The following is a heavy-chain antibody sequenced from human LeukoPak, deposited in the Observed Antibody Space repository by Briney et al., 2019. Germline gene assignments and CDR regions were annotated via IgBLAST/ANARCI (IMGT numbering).Heavy chain of an antibody. CDR3: AAAGASLYFDY. D-gene: IGHD4-17*01. CDR1: GGSISSGGYS. Sequence: KPSETLSLTCTVSGGSISSGGYSSSWIPQPPGKGLERIGYIYYSGSTYYNPSLKSRVTISVDMSKNQFSLKLSSVTAADTAVYYCAAAGASLYFDYWGQGTLVTVSS. V-gene: IGHV4-31*03. CDR2: IYYSGST. J-gene: IGHJ4*02.